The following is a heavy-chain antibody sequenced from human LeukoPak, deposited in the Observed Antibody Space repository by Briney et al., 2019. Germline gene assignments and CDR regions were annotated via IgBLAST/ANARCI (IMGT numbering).Heavy chain of an antibody. CDR2: ISGSGGST. D-gene: IGHD3-10*01. Sequence: PGGSLRLSCAASGFTFSSYAMSWVRQAPGKGLEWVSAISGSGGSTYYADSVKGRFTISRDNSKNTLYLQMNSLRAEDTAVYYCANVYGSGSYYYFDYWGQGILVTVSS. CDR1: GFTFSSYA. CDR3: ANVYGSGSYYYFDY. J-gene: IGHJ4*02. V-gene: IGHV3-23*01.